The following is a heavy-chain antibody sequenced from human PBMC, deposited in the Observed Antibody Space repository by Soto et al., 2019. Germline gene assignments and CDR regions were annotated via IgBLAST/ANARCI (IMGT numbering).Heavy chain of an antibody. J-gene: IGHJ4*02. V-gene: IGHV3-7*05. CDR1: GFTFSSYW. CDR3: ARRRLAPGGDFDY. CDR2: INLDGSEK. Sequence: GGSLRLSCAASGFTFSSYWMSWVHQPPGKGLEWVANINLDGSEKYYVDSVKGRFTISRDNAKNSLYLQMNSLRAEDTAVYYCARRRLAPGGDFDYWGQGTLVTVSS. D-gene: IGHD2-8*02.